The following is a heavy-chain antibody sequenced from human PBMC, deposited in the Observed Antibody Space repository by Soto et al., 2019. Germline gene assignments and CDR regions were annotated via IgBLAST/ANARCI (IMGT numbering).Heavy chain of an antibody. V-gene: IGHV4-31*03. CDR2: MYYNGNT. J-gene: IGHJ4*02. Sequence: QVQLQESGPGLVQPSQTLSLSCTVSGGSISGGGYYWNGIRQLPGKGLEWIGYMYYNGNTYYDPSLQSRVTIACGTSHDQFSLRLTSVTAADTAVYFCARDGGYCSSIGCQNPFDHWGQGTLVTVSS. D-gene: IGHD2-2*01. CDR3: ARDGGYCSSIGCQNPFDH. CDR1: GGSISGGGYY.